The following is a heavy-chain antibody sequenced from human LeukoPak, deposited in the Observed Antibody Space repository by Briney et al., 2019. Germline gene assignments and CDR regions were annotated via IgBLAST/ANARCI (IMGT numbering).Heavy chain of an antibody. Sequence: PGGSLRLSCAASGFTFSSRWMHWVRHAPGKGLEWVANIKQDGSDKYYVDAVKGRFTISRDNAKNSLYLQMNSLRADDTAVYYCARADSGAFDIWGEGTMVTVSS. CDR3: ARADSGAFDI. D-gene: IGHD2-15*01. J-gene: IGHJ3*02. V-gene: IGHV3-7*05. CDR1: GFTFSSRW. CDR2: IKQDGSDK.